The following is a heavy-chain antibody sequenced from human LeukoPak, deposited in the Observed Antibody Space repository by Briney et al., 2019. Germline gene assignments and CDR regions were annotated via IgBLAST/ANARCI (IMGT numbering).Heavy chain of an antibody. CDR2: INHSGST. CDR3: ARGLRRSSSPPKYFQH. CDR1: GGSFSGYY. J-gene: IGHJ1*01. V-gene: IGHV4-34*01. Sequence: PSETLSLTCAVYGGSFSGYYWSWIRQPPGKGLEWIGEINHSGSTNYNPSLKSRVTISVDTSKNQFSLKLSSVTAADTAVYYCARGLRRSSSPPKYFQHWGQGTLVTVSS. D-gene: IGHD6-13*01.